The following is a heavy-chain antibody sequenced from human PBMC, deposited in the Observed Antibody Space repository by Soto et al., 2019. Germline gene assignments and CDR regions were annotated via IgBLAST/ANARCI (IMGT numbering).Heavy chain of an antibody. J-gene: IGHJ6*02. CDR3: EAEMTFGKLSVV. CDR1: GDTDTNYV. D-gene: IGHD3-16*02. CDR2: IFPKFGTT. Sequence: QVQLVQSGAEVKKPGSSVKVSCKASGDTDTNYVISWVRQAPGQGLEWMGGIFPKFGTTYSAQKLQDRLTITAAESTSTVYMQLSSLRLDDTAVYYCEAEMTFGKLSVVWGPGTTVTVSS. V-gene: IGHV1-69*01.